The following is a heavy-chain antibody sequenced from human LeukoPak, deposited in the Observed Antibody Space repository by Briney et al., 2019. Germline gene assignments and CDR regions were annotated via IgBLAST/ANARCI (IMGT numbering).Heavy chain of an antibody. D-gene: IGHD5-18*01. CDR2: IYHSGST. CDR1: GGSISSYY. Sequence: SETLSLTCTVSGGSISSYYWSWIRQPPGKGLEWIGSIYHSGSTYYNPSLKSRVTISVDTSKNQFSLKLSSVTAADTAVYYCASGYSYGFDYWGQGTLVTVSS. CDR3: ASGYSYGFDY. V-gene: IGHV4-59*12. J-gene: IGHJ4*02.